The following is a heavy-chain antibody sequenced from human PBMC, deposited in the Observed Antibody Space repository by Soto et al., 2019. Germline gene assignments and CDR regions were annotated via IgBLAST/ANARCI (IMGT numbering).Heavy chain of an antibody. J-gene: IGHJ4*02. CDR2: ISAYDGST. Sequence: ASVKVSCKASGYTFTTYGITWVRQAPGQGLEWMGWISAYDGSTNYAQKFQGRVSMTTDSSTNTAYMDLRSLRSDDTALYYCARDPASAYSTSSFDCWGQGXLVTVSS. CDR1: GYTFTTYG. D-gene: IGHD6-6*01. CDR3: ARDPASAYSTSSFDC. V-gene: IGHV1-18*04.